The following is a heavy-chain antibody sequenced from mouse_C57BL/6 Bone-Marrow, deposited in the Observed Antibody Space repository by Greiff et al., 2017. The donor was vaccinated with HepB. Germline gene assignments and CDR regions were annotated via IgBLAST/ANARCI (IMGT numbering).Heavy chain of an antibody. D-gene: IGHD2-4*01. Sequence: VKLLESGPGLVAPSQSLSITCTVSGFSLTSYGVHWVRQPPGKGLEWLVVIWSDGSTTYNSALKSRLSISKDNSKSQVFLKMNSLQTDDTAMYYCARHDYDWDWYFDVWGTGTTVTVSS. CDR1: GFSLTSYG. J-gene: IGHJ1*03. CDR2: IWSDGST. V-gene: IGHV2-6-1*01. CDR3: ARHDYDWDWYFDV.